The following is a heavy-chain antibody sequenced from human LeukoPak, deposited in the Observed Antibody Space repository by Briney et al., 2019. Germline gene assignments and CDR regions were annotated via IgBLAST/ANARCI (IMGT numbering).Heavy chain of an antibody. D-gene: IGHD1-26*01. CDR2: TSDRGDYT. CDR1: GFTFTSYS. V-gene: IGHV3-23*01. J-gene: IGHJ4*02. Sequence: AGGSLRLSCAASGFTFTSYSMSWVRQAPGKGLEWVSGTSDRGDYTYYADSVKGRFTTSRDNSKNTLYLQMNSLRAEDTALYFCAKKAQYNGNYPLDYWGQGTLVTVSS. CDR3: AKKAQYNGNYPLDY.